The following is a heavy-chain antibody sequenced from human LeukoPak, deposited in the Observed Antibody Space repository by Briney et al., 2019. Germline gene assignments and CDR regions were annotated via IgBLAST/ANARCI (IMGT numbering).Heavy chain of an antibody. V-gene: IGHV3-21*01. J-gene: IGHJ3*02. CDR1: GFTFSHYW. D-gene: IGHD3-10*01. CDR2: ISSGTDYI. CDR3: ARTRWFGELGANDAFDI. Sequence: GGSLRLSCAASGFTFSHYWMHWVRQVPGKGLEWVSSISSGTDYIYYADSVKGRFTISRDNAENSLSLQMNSLRAEDTAVYYCARTRWFGELGANDAFDIWGQGTMVTVSS.